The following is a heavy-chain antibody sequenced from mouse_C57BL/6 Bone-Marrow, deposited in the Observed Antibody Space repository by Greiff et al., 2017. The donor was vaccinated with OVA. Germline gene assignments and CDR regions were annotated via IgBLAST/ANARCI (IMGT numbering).Heavy chain of an antibody. Sequence: EVKVVESGGGLVQPGGSMKLSCVASGFTFSNYWMNWVRQSPEKGLEWVAQIRLKSDNYATHYAESVKGRFTISRDDSKSSVYLQMNNLRAEDTGIYYCTRSNYEYFDVWGTGTTVTVSS. J-gene: IGHJ1*03. CDR1: GFTFSNYW. CDR3: TRSNYEYFDV. V-gene: IGHV6-3*01. D-gene: IGHD2-5*01. CDR2: IRLKSDNYAT.